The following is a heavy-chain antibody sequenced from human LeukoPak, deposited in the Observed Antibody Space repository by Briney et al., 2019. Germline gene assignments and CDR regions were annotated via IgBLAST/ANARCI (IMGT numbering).Heavy chain of an antibody. CDR1: GCTFTGYY. J-gene: IGHJ5*02. CDR3: ARPNYDFWSGYPNWFDP. V-gene: IGHV1-2*02. CDR2: INPNSGGT. D-gene: IGHD3-3*01. Sequence: ASVKVSCKASGCTFTGYYMHWVRQAPGQGLEWMGWINPNSGGTNYAQKFQGRVTMTRDTSISTAYMELSRLRSDDTAMYYCARPNYDFWSGYPNWFDPWGQGTLATVSS.